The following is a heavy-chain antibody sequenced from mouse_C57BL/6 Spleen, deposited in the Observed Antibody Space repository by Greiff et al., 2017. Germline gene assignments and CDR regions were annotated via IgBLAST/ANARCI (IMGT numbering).Heavy chain of an antibody. CDR1: GYSFTDYN. CDR2: INPNYGTT. CDR3: ARTYYSNYVYYAMDY. D-gene: IGHD2-5*01. V-gene: IGHV1-39*01. J-gene: IGHJ4*01. Sequence: EVKLMESGPELVKPGASVKISCKASGYSFTDYNMNWVKQSNGKSLEWIGVINPNYGTTSYNQKFKGKATLTVDQSSSTAYMQLNSLTSEDSAVYYCARTYYSNYVYYAMDYWGQGTSVTVSS.